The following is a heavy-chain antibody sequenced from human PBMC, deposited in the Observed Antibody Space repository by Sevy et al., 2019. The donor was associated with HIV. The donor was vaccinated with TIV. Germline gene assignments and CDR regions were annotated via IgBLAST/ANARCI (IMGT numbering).Heavy chain of an antibody. Sequence: GGSLRLSCAASGFTFSSYEMNWVRQAPGKGLEWVSYISNSGTTISYSDSVRGRFSISRDNARNSLYLQMNSLRAEDTAVYYCARPYGSGSWEAFDVWGQGTMVTVSS. CDR1: GFTFSSYE. CDR3: ARPYGSGSWEAFDV. CDR2: ISNSGTTI. J-gene: IGHJ3*01. V-gene: IGHV3-48*03. D-gene: IGHD3-10*01.